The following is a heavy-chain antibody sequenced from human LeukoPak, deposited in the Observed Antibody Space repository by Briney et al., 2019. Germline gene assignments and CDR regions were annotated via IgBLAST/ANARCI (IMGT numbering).Heavy chain of an antibody. J-gene: IGHJ4*02. Sequence: SETLSLTCTVSGGSISSYYWSWIRQPAGKGLEWIGRIYTSGSTNYNPSLKSRVTMSVDTSKNQFSLKLSSVTAADTAVYYCARAKRRDGYNHWYFDYWGQGTLVTVSS. CDR3: ARAKRRDGYNHWYFDY. CDR1: GGSISSYY. V-gene: IGHV4-4*07. CDR2: IYTSGST. D-gene: IGHD5-24*01.